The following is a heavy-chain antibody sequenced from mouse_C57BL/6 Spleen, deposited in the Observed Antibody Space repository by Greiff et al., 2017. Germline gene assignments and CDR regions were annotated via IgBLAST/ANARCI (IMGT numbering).Heavy chain of an antibody. CDR2: IRNKANNHAA. J-gene: IGHJ1*03. CDR1: GFTFSDAW. Sequence: EVMLVESGGGLVQPGGSMKLSCAASGFTFSDAWMDWVRQSPEKGLEWVAEIRNKANNHAAYYAEAVKGRFTISRDDSKSSVYLQMNSLRAEDTGIYYCTRTTEGYFDVWGTGTTVTVSS. V-gene: IGHV6-6*01. CDR3: TRTTEGYFDV. D-gene: IGHD1-1*01.